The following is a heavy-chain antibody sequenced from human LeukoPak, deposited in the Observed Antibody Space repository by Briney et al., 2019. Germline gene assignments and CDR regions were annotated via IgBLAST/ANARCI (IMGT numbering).Heavy chain of an antibody. D-gene: IGHD3-22*01. CDR1: GGSISSYY. CDR2: IYYSGST. J-gene: IGHJ5*02. Sequence: SETLSLTCTVSGGSISSYYWSWIRQPPGKGLEWIGYIYYSGSTNYNPSLKSRVTISVDTSKNQFFLKLSSVTAADTAVYYCARESPYYYDSSGYYYVRGWFDPWGQGTLVTVSS. V-gene: IGHV4-59*01. CDR3: ARESPYYYDSSGYYYVRGWFDP.